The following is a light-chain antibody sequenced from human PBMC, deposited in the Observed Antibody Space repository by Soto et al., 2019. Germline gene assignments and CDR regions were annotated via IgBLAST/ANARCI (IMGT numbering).Light chain of an antibody. CDR1: QSLSSNY. V-gene: IGKV3-20*01. CDR2: GAS. CDR3: QHYGRSAIFT. J-gene: IGKJ3*01. Sequence: EIVLTQSPGTLSLSPGERATLSCRASQSLSSNYLAWYQQKPGQAPRLLIYGASSRASGIPDRFSGSGSGTIFTLTISSVEPEDFAVYYCQHYGRSAIFTLGPGTTVDIK.